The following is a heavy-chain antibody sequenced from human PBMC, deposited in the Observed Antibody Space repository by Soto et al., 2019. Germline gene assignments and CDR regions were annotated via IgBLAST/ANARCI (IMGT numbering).Heavy chain of an antibody. CDR1: GFTFTSSA. J-gene: IGHJ5*02. CDR3: ARGAECSSTSCYNWFDP. Sequence: SVKVSCKASGFTFTSSAVQWVRQARGQRLEWIGWIVVGSGNTNYAQKFQERVTITRDTSTSTAYMELSSLRSEDTAAYYCARGAECSSTSCYNWFDPWGQGTLVTVSS. V-gene: IGHV1-58*01. CDR2: IVVGSGNT. D-gene: IGHD2-2*01.